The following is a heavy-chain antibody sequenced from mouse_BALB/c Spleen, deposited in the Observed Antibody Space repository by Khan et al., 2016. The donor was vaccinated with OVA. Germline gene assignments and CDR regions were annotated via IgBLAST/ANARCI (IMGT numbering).Heavy chain of an antibody. CDR1: GFTFTSYG. V-gene: IGHV5-17*02. CDR2: ISSDSNTI. CDR3: ATSYFYGYSFDY. D-gene: IGHD1-1*01. J-gene: IGHJ2*01. Sequence: EVKLVESGGGLVQSGGSRKLSCAASGFTFTSYGMHWIRQAPEKGLEWVAYISSDSNTIYYADTVKGRFTISRDNPKNTLFLQMPSLRSGDTAMYFCATSYFYGYSFDYWGQGTTLTVSS.